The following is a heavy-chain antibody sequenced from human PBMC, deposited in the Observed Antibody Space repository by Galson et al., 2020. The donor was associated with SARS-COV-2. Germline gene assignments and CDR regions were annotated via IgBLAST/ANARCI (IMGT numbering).Heavy chain of an antibody. V-gene: IGHV3-11*01. J-gene: IGHJ4*02. CDR3: AGCHNSGYYFDY. CDR2: ISSSGSHI. Sequence: TGGSLRLSCAASGFTFSDYYMSWIRQAPGKGLEWISYISSSGSHIYNADSMKGRFTISRDNAKNSLYLQVNSLRADDTAVYYCAGCHNSGYYFDYWGQGALVTVSS. CDR1: GFTFSDYY. D-gene: IGHD5-12*01.